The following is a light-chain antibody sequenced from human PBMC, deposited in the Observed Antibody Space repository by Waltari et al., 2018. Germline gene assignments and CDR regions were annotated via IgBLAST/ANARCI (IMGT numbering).Light chain of an antibody. J-gene: IGKJ4*01. Sequence: DIQLTQSPSSLSASEGDRVTITCRASQNIRSYLNWYQQSPGKAPNLLIYGASSLQSGIPSRFSGSGYGTDFTLTSSRLQPEDFTTYYCQQGYTAPLTFGGGT. CDR2: GAS. CDR3: QQGYTAPLT. V-gene: IGKV1-39*01. CDR1: QNIRSY.